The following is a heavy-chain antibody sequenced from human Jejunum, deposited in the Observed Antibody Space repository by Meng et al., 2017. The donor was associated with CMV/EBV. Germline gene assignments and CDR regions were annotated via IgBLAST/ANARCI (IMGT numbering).Heavy chain of an antibody. CDR1: GFNSSSNYY. J-gene: IGHJ4*02. CDR3: ARDLTVVRGVLDN. CDR2: FCYSGNT. D-gene: IGHD3-10*01. Sequence: GFNSSSNYYWGSIRQPPGKRLEWIGSFCYSGNTYYNPSLKSRVTISVETSKNQFSLKLSYVTAADTAVYYCARDLTVVRGVLDNWSQGTLVTVSS. V-gene: IGHV4-39*07.